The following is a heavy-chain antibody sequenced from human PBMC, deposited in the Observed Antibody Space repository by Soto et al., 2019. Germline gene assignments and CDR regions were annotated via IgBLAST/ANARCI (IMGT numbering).Heavy chain of an antibody. Sequence: ASVRVAWKASGYNFKTYGITWVRQAPGQGLEWMGWTSVNSGPTNYAQKIQGRVTMNTDTSSSTAFMELRSLRSDDTAVYYCARNDTRGHQSAYRGQGTLVIVSS. V-gene: IGHV1-18*01. CDR2: TSVNSGPT. CDR3: ARNDTRGHQSAY. J-gene: IGHJ4*02. D-gene: IGHD3-22*01. CDR1: GYNFKTYG.